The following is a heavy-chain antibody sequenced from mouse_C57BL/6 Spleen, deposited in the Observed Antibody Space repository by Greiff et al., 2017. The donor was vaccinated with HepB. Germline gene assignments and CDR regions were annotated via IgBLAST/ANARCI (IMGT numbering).Heavy chain of an antibody. CDR3: ARSRSNYPYAIDY. V-gene: IGHV1-53*01. CDR2: INPSNGGT. J-gene: IGHJ4*01. Sequence: QVQLQQSGTELVKPGASVKLSCKASGYTFTSYWMHWVKQRPGQGLEWIGNINPSNGGTNYNEKFKSKATLTVDKSSSTAYMQLSSLTSEDSAVYYCARSRSNYPYAIDYWGQGTSVTVSS. CDR1: GYTFTSYW. D-gene: IGHD2-5*01.